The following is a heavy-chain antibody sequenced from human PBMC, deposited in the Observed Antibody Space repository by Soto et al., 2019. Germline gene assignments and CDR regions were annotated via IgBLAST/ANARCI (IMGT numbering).Heavy chain of an antibody. D-gene: IGHD1-26*01. CDR1: GYSISSSNW. J-gene: IGHJ4*02. CDR3: AAGGIVGATTADY. V-gene: IGHV4-28*01. Sequence: QVQLQESGPGLVKPSDTLSLTCAVSGYSISSSNWWGWIRQPPGKGLEWIGYSYYSGSTYYNPSLKSRVTMSVDTYKNQSSLKLSSVTAVDTAVYYCAAGGIVGATTADYWCQGTLVTVSS. CDR2: SYYSGST.